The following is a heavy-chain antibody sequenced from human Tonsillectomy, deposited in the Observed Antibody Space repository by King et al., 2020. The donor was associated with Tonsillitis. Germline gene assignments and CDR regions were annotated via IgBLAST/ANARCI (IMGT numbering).Heavy chain of an antibody. CDR2: IYYTGTT. J-gene: IGHJ4*02. Sequence: QLQESGPGLVKSSETLSLTCTISGGSISGYFWSWIRESPGRGLEWIGSIYYTGTTYYKSSLQSRLTISTDTSKNRVSLKLTSVTAADSAIYYCASASSGYYHYFDYWGQGAQVTVSS. V-gene: IGHV4-59*12. D-gene: IGHD3-22*01. CDR1: GGSISGYF. CDR3: ASASSGYYHYFDY.